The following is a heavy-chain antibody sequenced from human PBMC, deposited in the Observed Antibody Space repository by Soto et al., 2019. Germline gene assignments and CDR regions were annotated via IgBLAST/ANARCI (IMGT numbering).Heavy chain of an antibody. CDR1: GGTFSSYA. CDR2: IIPIFGTA. V-gene: IGHV1-69*13. J-gene: IGHJ4*02. Sequence: SVKVSCKASGGTFSSYAISWVRQAPGQGLEWMGGIIPIFGTANYAQKFQGRVTITADESTSTAYMELSSLRAEDTAVYYCLRGNSGYGNFDYWGQGTRVTVSS. CDR3: LRGNSGYGNFDY. D-gene: IGHD5-12*01.